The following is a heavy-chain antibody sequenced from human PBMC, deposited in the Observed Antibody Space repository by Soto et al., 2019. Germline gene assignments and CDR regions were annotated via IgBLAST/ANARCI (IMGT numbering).Heavy chain of an antibody. J-gene: IGHJ4*02. CDR2: IIPIFGTA. D-gene: IGHD4-17*01. Sequence: SVKVSCKASGGTFSSYAISWVRQAPGQGLEWMGGIIPIFGTANYAQKFQGRVTITADESTSTAYMELSSLRSEDTAVYYCARDPDYGGNSAYWGQGTLVTVSS. V-gene: IGHV1-69*13. CDR3: ARDPDYGGNSAY. CDR1: GGTFSSYA.